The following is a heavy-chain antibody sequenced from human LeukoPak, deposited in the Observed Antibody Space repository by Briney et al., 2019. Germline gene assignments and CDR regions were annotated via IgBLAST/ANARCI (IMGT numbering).Heavy chain of an antibody. J-gene: IGHJ4*02. D-gene: IGHD2-15*01. CDR1: GGTFSSYA. V-gene: IGHV1-69*04. Sequence: GASVKVSCKGSGGTFSSYAISWVRQAPGQGLEWMGRIIPILGIANYAQKFQGRVTITADKSTSTAYMELSSLRSEDPAVYYCARDQSVVVVAATDYWGQGTLVTVSS. CDR2: IIPILGIA. CDR3: ARDQSVVVVAATDY.